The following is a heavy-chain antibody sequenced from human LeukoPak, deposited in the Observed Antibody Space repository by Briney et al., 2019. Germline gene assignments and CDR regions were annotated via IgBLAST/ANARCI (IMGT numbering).Heavy chain of an antibody. CDR1: GGSISSGGYS. V-gene: IGHV4-30-2*05. Sequence: SQTLSLTCAVSGGSISSGGYSWGWIRQPPGKGLEWIGYVYHSGTTYYNPSLKSRATISVDTSKNQFSLKLSSVTAADTAVYYCARDRGVVLLWGQGTLVTVSS. CDR2: VYHSGTT. J-gene: IGHJ4*02. CDR3: ARDRGVVLL. D-gene: IGHD2-21*02.